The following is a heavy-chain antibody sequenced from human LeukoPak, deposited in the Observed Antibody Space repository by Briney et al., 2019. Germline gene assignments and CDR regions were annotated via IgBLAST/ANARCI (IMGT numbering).Heavy chain of an antibody. CDR1: GYTFTSYD. Sequence: ASVKVSCKASGYTFTSYDINWVRQATGQGLEWMGWMNPNSGNTGYAQKFQGRVTMTRNTSISTAYMELSSLRSEDTAVYYCAKSEGPYNWNYVLPFDYWGQGTLVTVSS. D-gene: IGHD1-7*01. CDR3: AKSEGPYNWNYVLPFDY. J-gene: IGHJ4*02. V-gene: IGHV1-8*01. CDR2: MNPNSGNT.